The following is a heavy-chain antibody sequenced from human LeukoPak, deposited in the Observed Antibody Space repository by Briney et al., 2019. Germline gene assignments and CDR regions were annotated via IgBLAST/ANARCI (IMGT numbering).Heavy chain of an antibody. CDR3: ARDLMVRGVNFDP. V-gene: IGHV3-48*04. CDR2: ISSSSSTI. D-gene: IGHD3-10*01. CDR1: GFTFSSYS. J-gene: IGHJ5*02. Sequence: GGSLRLSCAASGFTFSSYSMNWVRQAPGKGLEWVSYISSSSSTIYYADSVKGRFTISRDNAKNSLYLQMNSLRAEDTAVYYCARDLMVRGVNFDPWGQGTLVTVSS.